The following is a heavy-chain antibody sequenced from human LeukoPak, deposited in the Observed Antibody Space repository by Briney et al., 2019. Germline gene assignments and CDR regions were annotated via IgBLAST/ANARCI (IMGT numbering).Heavy chain of an antibody. Sequence: PSQTLSLTCTVSGGSISSGGYYWSWIRQHPGKGLEWIGYIYYSGSTYYNPSLKSRVTISVDTSKNQFSLKLSSVTAADTAVYYCARLGFGELLSIRDYWGQGTLVTVSS. CDR1: GGSISSGGYY. V-gene: IGHV4-31*03. CDR2: IYYSGST. J-gene: IGHJ4*02. D-gene: IGHD3-10*01. CDR3: ARLGFGELLSIRDY.